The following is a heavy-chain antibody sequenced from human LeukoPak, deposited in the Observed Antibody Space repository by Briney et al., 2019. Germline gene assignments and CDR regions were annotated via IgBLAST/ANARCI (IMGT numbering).Heavy chain of an antibody. CDR3: ARDLRGYSGYEPYYFDY. CDR2: INSDGSST. J-gene: IGHJ4*02. V-gene: IGHV3-74*01. Sequence: GGSLRLSCAASGFTFSSYWMHWVRQAPGKGLVWVSRINSDGSSTSYADSVKGRFTISRDNAKNTLYLQMNSLRAEDTAVYYCARDLRGYSGYEPYYFDYWGQGTLVTVSS. D-gene: IGHD5-12*01. CDR1: GFTFSSYW.